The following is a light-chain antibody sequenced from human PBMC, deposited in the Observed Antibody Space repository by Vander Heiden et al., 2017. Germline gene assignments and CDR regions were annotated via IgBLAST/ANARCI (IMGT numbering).Light chain of an antibody. Sequence: QSALTQPASLSGSPGQSITISCTGTSSDIGGYNLVSWYQQHPGKAPKVLIYESSKRPSGVSNRFSGSKSGNTASLTISGLQAEDEADYFCCSYAGSYTLEVFGGGTKLTVL. J-gene: IGLJ2*01. CDR2: ESS. V-gene: IGLV2-23*01. CDR3: CSYAGSYTLEV. CDR1: SSDIGGYNL.